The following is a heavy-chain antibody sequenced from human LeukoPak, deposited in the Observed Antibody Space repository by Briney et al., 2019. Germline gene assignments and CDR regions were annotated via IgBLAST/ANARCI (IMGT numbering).Heavy chain of an antibody. V-gene: IGHV4-38-2*02. CDR3: ARDTDYGDYSTYSY. Sequence: PSETLSLTCTVSGYSISSGYYWGWIRQPPGKGLEWIGSIYHSGSTYYNPSLKSRVTISVDTSRNQFSLKLTSVTAADTAVYYCARDTDYGDYSTYSYWGQETLVTVSS. J-gene: IGHJ4*02. CDR2: IYHSGST. CDR1: GYSISSGYY. D-gene: IGHD4-17*01.